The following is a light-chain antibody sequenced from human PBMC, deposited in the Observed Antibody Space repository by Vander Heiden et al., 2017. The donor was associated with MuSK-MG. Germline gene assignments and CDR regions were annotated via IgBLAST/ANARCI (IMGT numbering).Light chain of an antibody. CDR1: QSISSY. Sequence: DIQMTQSPSSLSASVGDRVTITCRASQSISSYLNWYQQKPGKAPKLLIYAASSLQSGVPSRFSGSGSGTDFTLTISSRQPEDFATYYCQQSDSTPPFTFGHGTKVXIK. CDR2: AAS. CDR3: QQSDSTPPFT. V-gene: IGKV1-39*01. J-gene: IGKJ3*01.